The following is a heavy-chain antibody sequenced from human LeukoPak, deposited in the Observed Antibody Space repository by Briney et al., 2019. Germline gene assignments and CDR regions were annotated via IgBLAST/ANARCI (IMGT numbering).Heavy chain of an antibody. V-gene: IGHV4-39*01. CDR1: GDSITSSDHY. D-gene: IGHD3-10*01. Sequence: KSSGTLSLTCTLSGDSITSSDHYWVWIRQSPGKGLEWIGSVSQSGNTYYRSSLKSRVTVSIDTSKNEFSLILTSVTAADTAQYYCARHLYYSASAFWYIDLWGRGTLVIVSP. CDR2: VSQSGNT. J-gene: IGHJ2*01. CDR3: ARHLYYSASAFWYIDL.